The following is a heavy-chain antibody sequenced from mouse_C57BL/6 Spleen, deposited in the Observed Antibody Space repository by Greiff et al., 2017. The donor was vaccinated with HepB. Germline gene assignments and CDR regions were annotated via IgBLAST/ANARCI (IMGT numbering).Heavy chain of an antibody. CDR1: GYTFTSYW. CDR2: IHPNSGST. CDR3: ARSGITTGEAY. D-gene: IGHD1-2*01. V-gene: IGHV1-64*01. Sequence: VQLQQPGAELVKPGASVKLSCKASGYTFTSYWMHWVKQRPGQGLEWIGMIHPNSGSTNYNEKFKSKATLTVDKSSSTAYMQLSSLTSEDSAVYYCARSGITTGEAYWGQGTLVTVSA. J-gene: IGHJ3*01.